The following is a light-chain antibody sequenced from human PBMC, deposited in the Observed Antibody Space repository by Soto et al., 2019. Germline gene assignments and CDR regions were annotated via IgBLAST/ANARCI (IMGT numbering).Light chain of an antibody. Sequence: EIVLTQSPGTLSLSPGERATLSCRASQRVNSNYLAWYQQKPGQAPRLLISGASRRANGIPDRFSVSGSGTEFTLTISRLEPEDFAVYFCQQYGNSPLTFGGGTKVEIK. J-gene: IGKJ4*01. CDR3: QQYGNSPLT. V-gene: IGKV3-20*01. CDR2: GAS. CDR1: QRVNSNY.